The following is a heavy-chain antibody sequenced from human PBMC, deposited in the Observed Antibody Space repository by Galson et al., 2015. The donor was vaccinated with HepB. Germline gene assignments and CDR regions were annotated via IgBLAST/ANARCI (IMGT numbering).Heavy chain of an antibody. CDR2: IYRGGDT. CDR1: GFSVSGNF. D-gene: IGHD5-24*01. CDR3: MKDEGDGSP. J-gene: IGHJ5*02. Sequence: SLRLSCAVSGFSVSGNFMSWVRQAPGKGLEWVSVIYRGGDTYYADSVQGRFTISRDSSKNTLYLQMNSLRAEDTAVYYCMKDEGDGSPWGQGTLVTVSS. V-gene: IGHV3-53*01.